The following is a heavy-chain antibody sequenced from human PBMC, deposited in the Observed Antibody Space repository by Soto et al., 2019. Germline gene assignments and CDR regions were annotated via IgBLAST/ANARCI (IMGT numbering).Heavy chain of an antibody. CDR3: ARVRSYYILTGYDAFDI. J-gene: IGHJ3*02. D-gene: IGHD3-9*01. V-gene: IGHV1-46*01. Sequence: ASVRVSCKASGYTFTSYYMHWVRQAPGQGLEWMGIINPSGGSTSYAQKFQGRGTMTRDTSTSTVYMELSSLRSDDTAVYYCARVRSYYILTGYDAFDIWGQGTMVTVSS. CDR2: INPSGGST. CDR1: GYTFTSYY.